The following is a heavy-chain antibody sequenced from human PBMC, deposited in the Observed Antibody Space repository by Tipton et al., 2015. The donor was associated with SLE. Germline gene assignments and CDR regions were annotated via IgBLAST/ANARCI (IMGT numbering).Heavy chain of an antibody. J-gene: IGHJ3*02. CDR2: ISGSGGST. CDR3: AKDASKGAFDI. Sequence: SLRLSCAASGFSFRSYWMSWVRQAPGKGLEWVSGISGSGGSTYYADSVKGRFTISRDNSKNTLYLQMNSLRAEDTAVYYCAKDASKGAFDIWGQGTMVTVSS. V-gene: IGHV3-23*01. CDR1: GFSFRSYW.